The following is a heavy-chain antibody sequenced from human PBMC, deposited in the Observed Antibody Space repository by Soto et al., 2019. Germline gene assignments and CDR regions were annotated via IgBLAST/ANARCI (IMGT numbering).Heavy chain of an antibody. CDR1: GGSFSGYY. J-gene: IGHJ6*03. CDR3: ARGRGMVVVVAATRRHYYMDV. D-gene: IGHD2-15*01. CDR2: INHSGST. Sequence: LSLTCAVYGGSFSGYYWSWIRQPPGKGLEWIGEINHSGSTNYNPSLKSRVTISVDTSKNQFSLKLSSVTAADTAVYYCARGRGMVVVVAATRRHYYMDVWGKGTTVTAP. V-gene: IGHV4-34*01.